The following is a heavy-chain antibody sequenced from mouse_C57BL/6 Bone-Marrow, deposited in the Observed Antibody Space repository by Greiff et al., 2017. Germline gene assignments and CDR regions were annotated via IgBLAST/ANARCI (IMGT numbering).Heavy chain of an antibody. Sequence: DVMLVESGPGLVKPSQSLSLTCSVTGYSITSGYYWNWIRQFPGNKLEWMGYISYDGSNNYNPSLKNRISITRDTSKNQFFLKLNSVTTEDTATYYCARPLDYYAMDYWGQGTSVTVSS. J-gene: IGHJ4*01. CDR3: ARPLDYYAMDY. CDR2: ISYDGSN. V-gene: IGHV3-6*01. CDR1: GYSITSGYY.